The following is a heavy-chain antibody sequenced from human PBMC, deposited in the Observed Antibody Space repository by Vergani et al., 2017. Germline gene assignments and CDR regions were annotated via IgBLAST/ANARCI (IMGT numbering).Heavy chain of an antibody. Sequence: VQLVESGGGLVQPGRSLRLSCAASGFTFDDYAMHWARQAPGKGLEWVAFIRYDGSNKYYADSVKGRFTISRDNSKNTLYLQMNSLRAEDTAVYYCAKDQTRITIFGVVAYGMDVWGQGTTVTVSS. CDR3: AKDQTRITIFGVVAYGMDV. J-gene: IGHJ6*02. CDR2: IRYDGSNK. V-gene: IGHV3-30*02. D-gene: IGHD3-3*01. CDR1: GFTFDDYA.